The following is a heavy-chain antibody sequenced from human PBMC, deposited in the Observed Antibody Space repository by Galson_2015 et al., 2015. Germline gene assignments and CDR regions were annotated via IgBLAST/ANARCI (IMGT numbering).Heavy chain of an antibody. CDR3: ARERGPENGAFDI. J-gene: IGHJ3*02. CDR1: GFTFGDYA. V-gene: IGHV3-49*04. Sequence: SLRLSCAASGFTFGDYAMSWVRQAPGKGLEWVGFIRSKAYGGTTDYAASVKGRFTISRDDFENIAYLQMNSLKTEDTALYYCARERGPENGAFDIWGHGTTVTVSS. D-gene: IGHD2-8*01. CDR2: IRSKAYGGTT.